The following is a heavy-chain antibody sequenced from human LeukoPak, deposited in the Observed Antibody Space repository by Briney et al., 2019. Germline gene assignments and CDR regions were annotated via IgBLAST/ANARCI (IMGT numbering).Heavy chain of an antibody. D-gene: IGHD3-3*01. CDR1: SDSISNSAYH. Sequence: SETLSLTCTVSSDSISNSAYHWGWIRQPPGRGLEWIGTIYYNRGTYYNPSLKSRVTISVDTSKNQFSLKLSSVTAADTAVYYCARGPQYYAWGQGTLVTVSS. CDR3: ARGPQYYA. J-gene: IGHJ4*02. CDR2: IYYNRGT. V-gene: IGHV4-39*07.